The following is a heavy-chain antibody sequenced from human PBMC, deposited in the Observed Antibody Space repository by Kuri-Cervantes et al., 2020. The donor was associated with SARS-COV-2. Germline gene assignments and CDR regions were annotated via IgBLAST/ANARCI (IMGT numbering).Heavy chain of an antibody. D-gene: IGHD2-2*01. J-gene: IGHJ6*03. CDR1: GGSFNSHY. CDR2: FYYVGIT. CDR3: ASGGSVPAAHYYYMDV. Sequence: SETLSLTCTVSGGSFNSHYWTWIRQPPGKGLEWIGYFYYVGITNYNPSLKSRVTISVDTSKNQFSLKLSSVTAADTAVYYCASGGSVPAAHYYYMDVWGKGTTVTVSS. V-gene: IGHV4-59*11.